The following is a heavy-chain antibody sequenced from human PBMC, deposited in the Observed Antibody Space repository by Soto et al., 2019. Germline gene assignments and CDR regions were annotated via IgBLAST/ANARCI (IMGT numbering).Heavy chain of an antibody. J-gene: IGHJ4*02. CDR1: GFTFSSYA. Sequence: EVQLLESGGGLVQPGGSLRLSCAASGFTFSSYAMNWVRQAPGKGLEWVSTITGSGDSTYYADSVKGRFTISRDNSKNTLSLQMNSLRAEDTAIYYCAKDFSRHDDWGQGTLVTVSS. D-gene: IGHD3-3*01. V-gene: IGHV3-23*01. CDR3: AKDFSRHDD. CDR2: ITGSGDST.